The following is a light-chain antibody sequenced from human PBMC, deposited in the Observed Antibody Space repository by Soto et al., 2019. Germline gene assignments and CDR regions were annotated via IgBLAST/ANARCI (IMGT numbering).Light chain of an antibody. CDR2: DVS. J-gene: IGLJ1*01. CDR3: CSYASSTSYV. V-gene: IGLV2-14*03. Sequence: QSVLTQPASVSGSPGQSITISCTGTSSDVGGYNFVTWYQQHPGEATKLMIHDVSGRASGVPNRFSGSKSGTTASLTISGLQAEDEADYYCCSYASSTSYVFGTGTKLTVL. CDR1: SSDVGGYNF.